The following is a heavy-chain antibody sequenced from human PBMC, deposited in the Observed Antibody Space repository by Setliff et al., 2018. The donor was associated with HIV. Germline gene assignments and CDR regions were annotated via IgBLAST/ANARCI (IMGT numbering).Heavy chain of an antibody. D-gene: IGHD2-15*01. CDR2: IYYSGTT. CDR3: AATYCRGGGRDCPQMYDY. Sequence: SETLSLTCTVSGGSIGSSSYYWGWIRQPPGKGLEWIGSIYYSGTTNHNLFLKSRVTISVDTSKKQFSLKLNSVTAADSAIYYCAATYCRGGGRDCPQMYDYWGQGSLVTVSS. J-gene: IGHJ4*02. CDR1: GGSIGSSSYY. V-gene: IGHV4-39*07.